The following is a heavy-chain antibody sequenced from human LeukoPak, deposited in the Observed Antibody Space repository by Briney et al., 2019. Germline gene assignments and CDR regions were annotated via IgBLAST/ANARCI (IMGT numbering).Heavy chain of an antibody. J-gene: IGHJ4*02. V-gene: IGHV4-39*01. CDR1: GGSISSSSYY. D-gene: IGHD3-9*01. Sequence: SETLSLTCTVSGGSISSSSYYWGWIRQPPGKGLEWIGSIYYSGSTYYNPSLKSRVTISVDTSKNQFSLKLSSVTAADTAVYYCARLYLRYRANYWGQGTLVTVSS. CDR3: ARLYLRYRANY. CDR2: IYYSGST.